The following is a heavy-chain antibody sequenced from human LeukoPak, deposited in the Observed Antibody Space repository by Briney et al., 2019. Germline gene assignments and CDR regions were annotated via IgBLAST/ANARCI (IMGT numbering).Heavy chain of an antibody. V-gene: IGHV3-23*01. J-gene: IGHJ4*02. D-gene: IGHD3-22*01. CDR3: AKSKFPYDTDGWHGYFDF. CDR2: ISGSGGST. CDR1: GFTFSSYA. Sequence: PGGSLRLSCAASGFTFSSYAMSRVRQVPGKGLEWVSSISGSGGSTYYADSVKGRFTISRDNSKNTLFLQMNSLRADDTAVYYCAKSKFPYDTDGWHGYFDFWGQGTLVTVSS.